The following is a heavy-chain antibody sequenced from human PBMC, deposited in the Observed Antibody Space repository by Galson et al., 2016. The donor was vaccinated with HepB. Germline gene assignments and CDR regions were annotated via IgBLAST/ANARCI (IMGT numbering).Heavy chain of an antibody. CDR3: ARDTVVVVVAALVFDI. CDR2: ISSSSSYI. CDR1: GFTFSTYS. V-gene: IGHV3-21*03. Sequence: SLRLSCAASGFTFSTYSMNWVRQAPGKGLEWVSSISSSSSYIYYADSVKARFTISRDNAKNSLYLQMNSLRAEDTAVYYCARDTVVVVVAALVFDIWGQGTMVTVSS. D-gene: IGHD2-15*01. J-gene: IGHJ3*02.